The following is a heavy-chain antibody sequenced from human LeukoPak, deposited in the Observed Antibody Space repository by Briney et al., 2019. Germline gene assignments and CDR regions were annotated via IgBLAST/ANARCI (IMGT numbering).Heavy chain of an antibody. CDR1: GGSISSSSYY. CDR3: ARQTYYYGSGSFDY. Sequence: SETLSLTCTVSGGSISSSSYYWGWIRQPPGKGLEWIGSIYYSGSTYYNPSLKSRVTISVDTSKTQFSLKLSSVTAADTAVYYCARQTYYYGSGSFDYWGQGTLVTVSS. CDR2: IYYSGST. V-gene: IGHV4-39*01. J-gene: IGHJ4*02. D-gene: IGHD3-10*01.